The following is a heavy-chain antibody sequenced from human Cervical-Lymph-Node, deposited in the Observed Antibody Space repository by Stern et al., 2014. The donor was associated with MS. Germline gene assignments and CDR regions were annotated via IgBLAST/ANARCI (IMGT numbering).Heavy chain of an antibody. CDR2: IITLFHSA. CDR1: GGAISDFA. V-gene: IGHV1-69*15. CDR3: ARDKVTGGAYWYFDL. Sequence: QVQLVQSGAEVKKPGSSVNVTCTASGGAISDFAISWVRHAPGQELEGMGTIITLFHSARYAQKFQGRVTITADESTSTAYIHLSSLSSDDTAVYYCARDKVTGGAYWYFDLWGRGTLVTVSS. D-gene: IGHD2-21*02. J-gene: IGHJ2*01.